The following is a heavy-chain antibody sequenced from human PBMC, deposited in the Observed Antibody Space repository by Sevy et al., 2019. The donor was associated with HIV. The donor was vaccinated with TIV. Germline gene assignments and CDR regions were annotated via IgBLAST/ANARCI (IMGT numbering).Heavy chain of an antibody. CDR3: ARESDTAMAYFDY. Sequence: ASVKVSCKASGGTFSSYAISWVRQAPGQGLEWMGRIIPILGIANYAQKFQGRVTITADKSSSTAYMELSRLRSEDTAVYYCARESDTAMAYFDYWGQGTLVTVSS. CDR2: IIPILGIA. D-gene: IGHD5-18*01. J-gene: IGHJ4*02. V-gene: IGHV1-69*04. CDR1: GGTFSSYA.